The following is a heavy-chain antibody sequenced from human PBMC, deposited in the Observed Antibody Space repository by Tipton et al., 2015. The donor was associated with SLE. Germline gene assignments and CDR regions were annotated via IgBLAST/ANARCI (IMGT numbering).Heavy chain of an antibody. J-gene: IGHJ4*02. CDR1: GFTFSSYA. CDR2: INGRGGET. CDR3: AKQEYSRSSDYFDY. V-gene: IGHV3-23*01. Sequence: SLRLSCAASGFTFSSYAMSWFRQAPGKGLEWVSGINGRGGETYYADSVKGRFTISRDNSRNTLHLQMISLKVGDTAIYYCAKQEYSRSSDYFDYWGQGALVTVSS. D-gene: IGHD6-6*01.